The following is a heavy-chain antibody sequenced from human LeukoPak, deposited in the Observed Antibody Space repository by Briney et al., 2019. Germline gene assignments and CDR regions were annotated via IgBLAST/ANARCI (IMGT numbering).Heavy chain of an antibody. D-gene: IGHD5-18*01. V-gene: IGHV3-30-3*01. CDR3: ARDFRYGYHFDY. CDR2: ISYDGSSK. J-gene: IGHJ4*02. Sequence: PGRSLRLSCAASGFTFSSYSMHWVRQAPGKGLEWVAVISYDGSSKYYVDSVKGRFTISRDNSKNTLYLQMNSLRAEDTAVYSCARDFRYGYHFDYWGQGTLVTVSS. CDR1: GFTFSSYS.